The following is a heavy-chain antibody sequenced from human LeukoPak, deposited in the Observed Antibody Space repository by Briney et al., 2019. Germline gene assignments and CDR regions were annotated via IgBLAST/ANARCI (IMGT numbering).Heavy chain of an antibody. D-gene: IGHD6-25*01. V-gene: IGHV4-31*03. Sequence: SETLSLTCTVSGGSISSGGYYWSWIRQHPGKGLEWIGYVYYSGSTCYNPSLKSRVTMSVDTSKNQFSLKLTSVTAADTAVYYCARSSYGAAPYYWGQGTLVTVSS. CDR2: VYYSGST. CDR3: ARSSYGAAPYY. J-gene: IGHJ4*02. CDR1: GGSISSGGYY.